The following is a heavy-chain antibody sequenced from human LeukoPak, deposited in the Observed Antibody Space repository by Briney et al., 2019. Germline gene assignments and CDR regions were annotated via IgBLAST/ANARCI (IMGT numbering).Heavy chain of an antibody. D-gene: IGHD6-19*01. J-gene: IGHJ4*02. Sequence: ASVKVSCKASGYTFTSYYMHWVRQAPGQGLEWMGWINTNTGNPTYAQGFTGRFVFSLDTSVSTAYLQISSLKAEDTAVYYCAREGGTVKYSSGWYAYWGQGTLVTVSS. CDR2: INTNTGNP. V-gene: IGHV7-4-1*02. CDR3: AREGGTVKYSSGWYAY. CDR1: GYTFTSYY.